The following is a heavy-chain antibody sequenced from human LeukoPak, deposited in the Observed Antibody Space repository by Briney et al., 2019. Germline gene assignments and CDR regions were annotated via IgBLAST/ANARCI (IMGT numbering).Heavy chain of an antibody. CDR3: ARDFELSH. D-gene: IGHD3-16*02. Sequence: GGSLRLSCAASGFTFSSYGLHWVRQAPGKGLEWVALIWYDGSSKHYADSVRGRFTISRDNSKNTLYLQMNSLRAEDTAVYYCARDFELSHWGQGTLVTVSS. CDR2: IWYDGSSK. CDR1: GFTFSSYG. V-gene: IGHV3-33*01. J-gene: IGHJ4*02.